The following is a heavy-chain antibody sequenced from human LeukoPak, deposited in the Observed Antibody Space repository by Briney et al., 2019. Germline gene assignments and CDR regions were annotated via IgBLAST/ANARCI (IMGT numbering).Heavy chain of an antibody. CDR3: ARAGDTLIPLFYYYYYMDV. CDR2: INPNSGGT. CDR1: GYTFNGYY. D-gene: IGHD5-18*01. V-gene: IGHV1-2*02. Sequence: ASVKVSCKASGYTFNGYYMHWVRQAPGQGLEWMGWINPNSGGTNYAQKFQGRVTMTRDTSISTAYMELSRLRSDDTAVYYCARAGDTLIPLFYYYYYMDVWGKGTTVTVSS. J-gene: IGHJ6*03.